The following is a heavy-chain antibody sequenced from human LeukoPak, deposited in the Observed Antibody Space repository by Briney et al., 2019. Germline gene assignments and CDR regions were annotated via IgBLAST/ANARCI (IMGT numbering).Heavy chain of an antibody. CDR1: GFTFSSYA. CDR2: ISYDGSNK. CDR3: ARDPATRQFWYFDY. Sequence: GRSVRLSCAASGFTFSSYAMQWVRQAPGKGLEWVAVISYDGSNKYYADSVKGRFTISRDNSKNTLYLQMNSLRAEDTAVYYCARDPATRQFWYFDYWGQGTLVTVSS. D-gene: IGHD5-24*01. V-gene: IGHV3-30*04. J-gene: IGHJ4*02.